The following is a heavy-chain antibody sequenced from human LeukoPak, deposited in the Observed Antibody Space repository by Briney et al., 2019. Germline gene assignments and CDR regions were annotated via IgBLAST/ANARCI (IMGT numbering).Heavy chain of an antibody. CDR1: GFTFSSYT. Sequence: GGSLRLSCAASGFTFSSYTMSWVRQAPGKGLEWVSTITTSDGNTYYADSVKGRFTVSRDNSKNTLFLQMNSLRAEDTAVYYCAKDMIVLGFASDFDYWGQGTLVTVSS. V-gene: IGHV3-23*01. CDR3: AKDMIVLGFASDFDY. J-gene: IGHJ4*02. D-gene: IGHD3-22*01. CDR2: ITTSDGNT.